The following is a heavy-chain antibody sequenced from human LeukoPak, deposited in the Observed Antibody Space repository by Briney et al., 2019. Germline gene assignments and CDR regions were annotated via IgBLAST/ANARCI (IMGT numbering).Heavy chain of an antibody. J-gene: IGHJ5*02. Sequence: ASVKVSCKASGYNFRAYYIHWVRQAPGQGLEWLGYIRPMTGDTNYAQKFQGRVTFSMDTSTATAYMELRSLRSDDTAFYYCGRGVQSFDPWGQGTLVTVPS. V-gene: IGHV1-2*02. CDR1: GYNFRAYY. CDR2: IRPMTGDT. CDR3: GRGVQSFDP.